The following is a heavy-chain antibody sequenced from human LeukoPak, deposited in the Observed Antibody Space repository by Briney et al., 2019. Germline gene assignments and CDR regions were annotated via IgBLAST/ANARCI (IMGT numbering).Heavy chain of an antibody. Sequence: GGSLRLSCAASGITFSSYAMCWVRQAPGKGLEWVSVISGSGGSTYYADSVRGRFTLSRDNSKRMLYLQMNSLRAEDTAVYYCAKAGALVRSYMDVWGKGTTVTVSS. J-gene: IGHJ6*03. V-gene: IGHV3-23*01. CDR3: AKAGALVRSYMDV. CDR2: ISGSGGST. CDR1: GITFSSYA. D-gene: IGHD1-26*01.